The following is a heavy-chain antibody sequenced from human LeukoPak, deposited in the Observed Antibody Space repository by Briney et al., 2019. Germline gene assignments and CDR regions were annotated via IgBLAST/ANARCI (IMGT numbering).Heavy chain of an antibody. D-gene: IGHD1-26*01. Sequence: GGSLRLSCAASGFTFSSYWMHWVRQAPGKGLEWVSHISSSGSTTYYADSVKGRFTISRDNAENSLYLQMNSLRAEDTAVYYCARDREVGVTTILRNNFWGQGTLVTVSS. V-gene: IGHV3-48*04. CDR1: GFTFSSYW. CDR2: ISSSGSTT. CDR3: ARDREVGVTTILRNNF. J-gene: IGHJ4*02.